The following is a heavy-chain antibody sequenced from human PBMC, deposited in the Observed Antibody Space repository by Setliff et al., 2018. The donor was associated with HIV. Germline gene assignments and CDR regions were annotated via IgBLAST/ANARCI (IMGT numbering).Heavy chain of an antibody. CDR2: FGSSSSTI. CDR3: AALITITDYYYYYSMDV. J-gene: IGHJ6*03. Sequence: GGSLRLSCAASGFTFSSYSMNWVRHAPGKGLEWVSSFGSSSSTIYYADSVKGRFTISRDNAKNSLYLKMNSLSAEDAAVYYCAALITITDYYYYYSMDVWGEGTTVTVSS. D-gene: IGHD1-1*01. V-gene: IGHV3-48*01. CDR1: GFTFSSYS.